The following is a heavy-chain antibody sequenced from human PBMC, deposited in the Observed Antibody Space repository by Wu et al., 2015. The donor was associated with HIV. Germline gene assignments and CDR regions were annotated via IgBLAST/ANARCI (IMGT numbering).Heavy chain of an antibody. CDR3: ARGRYSGYDSGSKSYYFDY. D-gene: IGHD5-12*01. Sequence: QVQLVQSGAEVKKPGSSVKVSCKASGGTFSSYAISWVRQAPGQGLEWMGIINPSGGSTSYAQKFQGRVTMTRDTSTSTVYMELSSLRSEDTAVYYCARGRYSGYDSGSKSYYFDYWGQGTLVTVSS. CDR1: GGTFSSYA. V-gene: IGHV1-46*01. J-gene: IGHJ4*02. CDR2: INPSGGST.